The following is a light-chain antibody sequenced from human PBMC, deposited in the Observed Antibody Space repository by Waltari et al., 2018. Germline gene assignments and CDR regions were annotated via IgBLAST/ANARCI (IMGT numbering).Light chain of an antibody. CDR2: LTS. CDR3: MQDLQTPWT. CDR1: QSLLHSNGNTY. V-gene: IGKV2-28*01. Sequence: DIVITQSPLSLPVTPGEPASISCRSRQSLLHSNGNTYVEWFLQKPAQSPQLLIYLTSRRASGVPDRFIGSGSGTDFTLKISRVEAEDVGIYYCMQDLQTPWTFGQGTRVEIK. J-gene: IGKJ1*01.